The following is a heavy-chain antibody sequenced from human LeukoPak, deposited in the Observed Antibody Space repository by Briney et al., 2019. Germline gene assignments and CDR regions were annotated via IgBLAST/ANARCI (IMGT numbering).Heavy chain of an antibody. CDR1: EYTSSDFY. CDR2: INPYTGAT. Sequence: GAPVKVSCQASEYTSSDFYLNWVRQAPGQGLEWMGWINPYTGATIYAQNFQGRVTMTWDASIGTGDVELTRLTSDDTALYYCATSTVTHTRDPWGQGTLVAVS. D-gene: IGHD1-1*01. J-gene: IGHJ5*02. CDR3: ATSTVTHTRDP. V-gene: IGHV1-2*02.